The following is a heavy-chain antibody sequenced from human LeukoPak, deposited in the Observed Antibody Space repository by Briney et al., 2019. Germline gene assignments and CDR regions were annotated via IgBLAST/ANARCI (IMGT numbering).Heavy chain of an antibody. CDR2: IRSRGGGSTK. D-gene: IGHD1-1*01. CDR1: GFSFSSYE. J-gene: IGHJ6*02. CDR3: ARGTAVGWGMDV. Sequence: GGSLRLSCAASGFSFSSYEMNWVRQAPGKGLEWVSYIRSRGGGSTKYYADSVKGRFIISRANAKSSLYLQMNTLTAEDTAVYYCARGTAVGWGMDVWGQGTTVTVSS. V-gene: IGHV3-48*03.